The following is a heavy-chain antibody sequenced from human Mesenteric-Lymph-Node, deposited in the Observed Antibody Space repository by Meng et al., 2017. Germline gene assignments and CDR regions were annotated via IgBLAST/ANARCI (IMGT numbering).Heavy chain of an antibody. J-gene: IGHJ4*02. CDR3: AREYSSSWYAEFDY. CDR1: GFTFDNFG. CDR2: INDVGGST. D-gene: IGHD6-13*01. Sequence: GESLKISCATSGFTFDNFGMSWVRQAPGKGLEWVSTINDVGGSTYYADSVRARFTISRDNSKNTLYLQMDSLRAEDTAVYYCAREYSSSWYAEFDYWGQGTLVTVSS. V-gene: IGHV3-23*01.